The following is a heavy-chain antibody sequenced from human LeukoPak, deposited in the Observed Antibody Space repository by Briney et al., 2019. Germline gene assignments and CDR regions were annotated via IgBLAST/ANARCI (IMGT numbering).Heavy chain of an antibody. D-gene: IGHD1-26*01. CDR2: IDHSGTT. V-gene: IGHV4-38-2*01. J-gene: IGHJ4*02. CDR1: GYSISSVYF. CDR3: ARNGGYGKFDY. Sequence: PSETLSLTCAVSGYSISSVYFWGWLRRPPGRGLEWIGTIDHSGTTYYNPSLKSRVTMSVDTSKNQFSLNLSSVTAADTAFYYCARNGGYGKFDYWGQGTLVTVS.